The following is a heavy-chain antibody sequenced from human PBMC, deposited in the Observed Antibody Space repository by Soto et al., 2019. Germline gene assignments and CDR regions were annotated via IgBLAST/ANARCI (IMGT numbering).Heavy chain of an antibody. CDR1: GGSMNSYY. V-gene: IGHV4-59*01. CDR2: VYDSGTS. D-gene: IGHD2-21*01. J-gene: IGHJ5*02. CDR3: ARYSPPKKSFDSNPGWLDP. Sequence: QVQLQESGPGLVLPSETLSLTCTVSGGSMNSYYWTWVRQPPGKGLEWIGYVYDSGTSKYNASLKSRITMSLDKSRNQFSLSLSYVTAADTAVYFCARYSPPKKSFDSNPGWLDPWGQGTLVAVSS.